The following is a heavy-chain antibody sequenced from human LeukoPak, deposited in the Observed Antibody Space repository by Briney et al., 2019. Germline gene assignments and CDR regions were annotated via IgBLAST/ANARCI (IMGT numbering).Heavy chain of an antibody. V-gene: IGHV4-61*02. Sequence: PSETLSLTCTVSGGSISSGSYYWSWIRQPAGKGLEWIGRIYTSGSTNYNPSLKSRVTISVDTSKNQFSLKLSSVTAADTAVYYCARGGFGYSGYEIDYWGQGTLVTVSS. J-gene: IGHJ4*02. D-gene: IGHD5-12*01. CDR2: IYTSGST. CDR1: GGSISSGSYY. CDR3: ARGGFGYSGYEIDY.